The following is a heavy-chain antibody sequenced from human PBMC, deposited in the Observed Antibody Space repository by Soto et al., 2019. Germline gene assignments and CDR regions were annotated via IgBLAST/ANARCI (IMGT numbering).Heavy chain of an antibody. CDR1: GGSISSYY. D-gene: IGHD5-12*01. CDR3: AREEERVATTPGY. V-gene: IGHV4-59*01. CDR2: IYYSGST. J-gene: IGHJ4*02. Sequence: QVQLQESGPGLVKPSETLSLTCTVSGGSISSYYWSWIRQPPGKGLEWIGYIYYSGSTNYNPSLKSRATIAVATSKTPFSPKLSYLTAAETAVYYCAREEERVATTPGYWGQETLVTVSS.